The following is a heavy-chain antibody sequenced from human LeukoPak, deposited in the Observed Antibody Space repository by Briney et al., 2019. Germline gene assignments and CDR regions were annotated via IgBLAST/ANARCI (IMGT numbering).Heavy chain of an antibody. J-gene: IGHJ4*02. CDR3: AKANHYGSGSYYALDY. CDR1: GGSISSYY. D-gene: IGHD3-10*01. Sequence: PSETLSLTCTVSGGSISSYYWSWVRQAPGKGLEWVSTISGSGGSTYYADSVKGRFTISRDNSKNTLYLQMNSLRAEDTAVYYCAKANHYGSGSYYALDYWGQGTLVTVSS. CDR2: ISGSGGST. V-gene: IGHV3-23*01.